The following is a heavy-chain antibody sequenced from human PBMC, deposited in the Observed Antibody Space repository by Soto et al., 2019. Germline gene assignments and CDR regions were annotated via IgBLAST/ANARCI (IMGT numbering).Heavy chain of an antibody. CDR2: ISGSGGTT. J-gene: IGHJ4*02. V-gene: IGHV3-23*01. D-gene: IGHD6-19*01. CDR1: GFTFSNYA. Sequence: EVQLLESGGGLVQPGGSLRLSCAASGFTFSNYAIAWVRQAPGKGLEWVSGISGSGGTTYYADSVKGRFTISRDNSKDTLHLQRNSLRAEDTAVYYWAKTPRQWLVYFDFWGQGALVTVSS. CDR3: AKTPRQWLVYFDF.